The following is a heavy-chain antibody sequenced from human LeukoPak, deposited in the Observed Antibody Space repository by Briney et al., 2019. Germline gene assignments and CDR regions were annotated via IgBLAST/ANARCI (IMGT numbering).Heavy chain of an antibody. Sequence: PGGSLRLSCASSGFTVSSNYMSWVRQAPGKGLEWVSVIYSGGSTHYADSVKGRFTISRHNSKNTLYLQMNSLRAEDTAVYYCARGSSLSGYSYGFDYWGQGTLVTVSS. CDR3: ARGSSLSGYSYGFDY. CDR2: IYSGGST. CDR1: GFTVSSNY. D-gene: IGHD5-18*01. V-gene: IGHV3-53*04. J-gene: IGHJ4*02.